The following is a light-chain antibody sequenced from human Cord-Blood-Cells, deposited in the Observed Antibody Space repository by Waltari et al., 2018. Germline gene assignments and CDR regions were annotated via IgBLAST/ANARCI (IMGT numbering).Light chain of an antibody. CDR2: GAS. Sequence: EIVLTQSPGTLSLSPGERDTLSCRASQSVSSSYLAWYQQKPGQAPRLLIYGASSRATGIPDRFSGSGSGTDFTLTISRLEPEDCAVYYCQQYGSSPPWTFGQGTKVEIK. V-gene: IGKV3-20*01. CDR1: QSVSSSY. CDR3: QQYGSSPPWT. J-gene: IGKJ1*01.